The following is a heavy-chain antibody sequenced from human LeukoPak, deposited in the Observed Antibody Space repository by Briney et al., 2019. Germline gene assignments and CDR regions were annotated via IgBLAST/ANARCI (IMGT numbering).Heavy chain of an antibody. CDR3: ASRVNSGYRAGHSYFQH. CDR2: IIPIFGTA. V-gene: IGHV1-69*05. CDR1: GGTFSSYA. D-gene: IGHD3-22*01. Sequence: SVKVSCKASGGTFSSYAISWARQAPGQGLEWMGGIIPIFGTANYAQKFQGRVTITTDESTSTAYMELSSLRSEDTAVYYFASRVNSGYRAGHSYFQHWGQGTLVTVSS. J-gene: IGHJ1*01.